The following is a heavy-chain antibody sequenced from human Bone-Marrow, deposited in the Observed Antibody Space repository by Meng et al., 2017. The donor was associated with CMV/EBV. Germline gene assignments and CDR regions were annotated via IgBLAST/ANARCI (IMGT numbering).Heavy chain of an antibody. V-gene: IGHV4-39*02. Sequence: GSLRLSCTVSGGSISSSSYYWGWIRQPPGKGLEWIGSIYYSGSTYYNPSLKSRVTISVDTSKNQFSLKLSSVTAADTAVYYCARDSSSPDYGMDVWGQGTTVIVSS. J-gene: IGHJ6*02. D-gene: IGHD6-6*01. CDR2: IYYSGST. CDR3: ARDSSSPDYGMDV. CDR1: GGSISSSSYY.